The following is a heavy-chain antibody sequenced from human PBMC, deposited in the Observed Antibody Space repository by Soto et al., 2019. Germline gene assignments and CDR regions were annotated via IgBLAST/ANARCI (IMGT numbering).Heavy chain of an antibody. CDR3: ARMKVGSGPGPSAFYHHGIDV. J-gene: IGHJ6*01. CDR2: IFSNDEK. V-gene: IGHV2-26*01. D-gene: IGHD2-2*01. Sequence: GPSLVDPTESLPLACLPSGVSRSNARMGVSCIRQPPWKGLEGLAHIFSNDEKSYSTSLKSRLTISKDTSKSQVVLAITKVDPVDTATYSCARMKVGSGPGPSAFYHHGIDVWGQRATLSVSS. CDR1: GVSRSNARMG.